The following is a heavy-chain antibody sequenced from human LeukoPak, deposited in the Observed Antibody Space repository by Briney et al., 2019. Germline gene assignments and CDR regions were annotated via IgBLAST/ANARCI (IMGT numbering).Heavy chain of an antibody. J-gene: IGHJ4*02. CDR3: ARGYCTGGSCPWTYFDS. D-gene: IGHD2-15*01. CDR1: GFTFSSYG. Sequence: PGRSLRLSCAASGFTFSSYGMHWVRQAPSKGLEWVAVIWYDGSNKYYADSVKGRFTISRDNSKNTLYLQMNSLRAEDTAVYSCARGYCTGGSCPWTYFDSWGQGTLVTVSS. V-gene: IGHV3-33*01. CDR2: IWYDGSNK.